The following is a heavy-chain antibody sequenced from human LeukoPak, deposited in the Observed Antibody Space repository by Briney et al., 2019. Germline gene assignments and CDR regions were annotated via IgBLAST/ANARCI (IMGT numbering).Heavy chain of an antibody. Sequence: GGSLRLSCIASGFSFSSYAMNWVRLAPGKGLEWVSAINGYGGSGYNTDYADSVKGRFTISRDNSKNTLYLQMNSLRAEDTAVYYCAKGVQLWFAYWFDYWGQGTLVTVSS. D-gene: IGHD5-18*01. V-gene: IGHV3-23*01. CDR2: INGYGGSGYNT. J-gene: IGHJ5*01. CDR3: AKGVQLWFAYWFDY. CDR1: GFSFSSYA.